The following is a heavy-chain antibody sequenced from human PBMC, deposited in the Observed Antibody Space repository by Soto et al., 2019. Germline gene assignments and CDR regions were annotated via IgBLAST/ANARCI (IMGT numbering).Heavy chain of an antibody. V-gene: IGHV1-69*01. CDR2: IIPIFGTA. J-gene: IGHJ3*02. D-gene: IGHD2-15*01. CDR3: ARRTYCSGGSCYRVGGNSYAFDI. CDR1: GGTFSSYA. Sequence: QVQLVQSGAEVKKPGSSVKVSCKASGGTFSSYAISWVRQAPGQGLEWMGGIIPIFGTANYAQKFQGRVTITADESTSTAYMELSSLRSEDTAVYYCARRTYCSGGSCYRVGGNSYAFDIWGQGTMVTVSS.